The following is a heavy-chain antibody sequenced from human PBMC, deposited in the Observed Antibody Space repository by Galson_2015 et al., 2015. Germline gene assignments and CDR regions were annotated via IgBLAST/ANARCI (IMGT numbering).Heavy chain of an antibody. V-gene: IGHV7-4-1*02. CDR2: INGNNGNP. D-gene: IGHD6-19*01. J-gene: IGHJ4*02. CDR3: ARTSSSGWYTDY. Sequence: SCKAPGYILNGYSLNWVRQAPGQGLEWMGWINGNNGNPTYAQGFTGRFVFSLDTSVSTAYLQITSLKPEDTAVYSCARTSSSGWYTDYWGQGTLVTVSS. CDR1: GYILNGYS.